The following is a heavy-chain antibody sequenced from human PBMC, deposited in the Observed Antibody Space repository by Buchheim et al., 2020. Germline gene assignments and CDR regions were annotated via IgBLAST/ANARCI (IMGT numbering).Heavy chain of an antibody. J-gene: IGHJ6*02. V-gene: IGHV4-59*01. CDR3: ARQVGSAVHYYGMDV. CDR2: VHETGTT. Sequence: QVQLQESGPGLVKPSETLSLTCTVSGGSISSYYWSWIRQPPGKGLEWIACVHETGTTNYSPSVKSRATVSLDTSNNQFSLHLKSVVAADTAVYYCARQVGSAVHYYGMDVWGPGTT. D-gene: IGHD3-10*01. CDR1: GGSISSYY.